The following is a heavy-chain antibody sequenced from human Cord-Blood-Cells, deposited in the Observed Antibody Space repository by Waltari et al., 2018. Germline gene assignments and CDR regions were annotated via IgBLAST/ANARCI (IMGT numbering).Heavy chain of an antibody. CDR3: AADYYYDSSGYSEDY. V-gene: IGHV4-38-2*01. CDR1: GYSISSGYY. J-gene: IGHJ4*02. D-gene: IGHD3-22*01. Sequence: QVQLQESGPGLVKPSETLSLTCAVSGYSISSGYYWGWIRQPPGKGLEWIGSIYHSGSTYYNPSLKSRVTISVDTSKNQFSLKLSSVTAADTAVYYCAADYYYDSSGYSEDYWGQGTLVTVSS. CDR2: IYHSGST.